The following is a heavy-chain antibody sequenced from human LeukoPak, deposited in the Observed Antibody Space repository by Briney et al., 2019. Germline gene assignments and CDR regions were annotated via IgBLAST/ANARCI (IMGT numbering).Heavy chain of an antibody. CDR1: GASVTSYY. CDR3: ARIMPSDYSTTP. J-gene: IGHJ5*02. V-gene: IGHV4-59*02. CDR2: MFYSGTT. Sequence: SETLSLTCSVSGASVTSYYWTWIRQPPGKGLESIGHMFYSGTTNYNPSLKSRVTISMDTSKNQFSLKLTSVTAADTAVYYCARIMPSDYSTTPWGQGTLVTVSS. D-gene: IGHD4-11*01.